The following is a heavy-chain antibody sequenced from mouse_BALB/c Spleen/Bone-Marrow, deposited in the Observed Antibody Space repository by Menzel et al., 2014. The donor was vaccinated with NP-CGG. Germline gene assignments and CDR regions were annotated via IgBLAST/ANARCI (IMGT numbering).Heavy chain of an antibody. CDR3: GRLGYYGCFAY. J-gene: IGHJ3*01. V-gene: IGHV4-1*02. D-gene: IGHD2-3*01. Sequence: EVKLMESGGGLVQPGGSLKLSCAASGFDFSGFWMGWVRQAPGKGLEWIGEINPDSSTINYTPSLKDRFITSRDNAKNTLYLQMNKVRSEDTALYYCGRLGYYGCFAYWGQGTLVTVSA. CDR2: INPDSSTI. CDR1: GFDFSGFW.